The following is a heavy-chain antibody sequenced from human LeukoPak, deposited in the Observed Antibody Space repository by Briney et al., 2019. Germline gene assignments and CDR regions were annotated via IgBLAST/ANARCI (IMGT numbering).Heavy chain of an antibody. CDR3: GRVVYSGYDFRGAMDV. J-gene: IGHJ6*03. CDR2: INHFGST. CDR1: GGSFIGYY. D-gene: IGHD5-12*01. V-gene: IGHV4-34*01. Sequence: SETLSLTCAVYGGSFIGYYWSWIRQPPGKGLEWIWEINHFGSTNYNPSLKSRVPISIDTSKNQYSLKLSSVTAADAAVYYCGRVVYSGYDFRGAMDVWGKGTTVTVSS.